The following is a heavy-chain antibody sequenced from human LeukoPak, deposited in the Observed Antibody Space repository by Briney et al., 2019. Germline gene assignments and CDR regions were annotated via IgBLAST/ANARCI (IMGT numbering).Heavy chain of an antibody. J-gene: IGHJ4*02. CDR3: AKGQRRHVDIVATTPFDY. V-gene: IGHV3-30*18. D-gene: IGHD5-12*01. Sequence: GGSLRLSCAASGFIFSNYGMHWVRQAPGEGLEWVAVISYDGSYKYYVDSVKGRFTISRDNSKNTLFLQMNSLRAEDTAVYYCAKGQRRHVDIVATTPFDYWGQGTLVTVSS. CDR2: ISYDGSYK. CDR1: GFIFSNYG.